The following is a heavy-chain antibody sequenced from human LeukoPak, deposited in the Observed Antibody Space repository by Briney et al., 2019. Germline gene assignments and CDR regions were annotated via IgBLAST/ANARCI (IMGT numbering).Heavy chain of an antibody. V-gene: IGHV3-30-3*01. D-gene: IGHD3-10*01. Sequence: GGSLRLSCAASGFTFRNYVIHWVRQAPGKGLEWVAVTSSDLNVKLYADSVKGRVTISRDNSRSTLYLQMNSLRPEDTAIYYCARGGYYGSGSPPSLYFDYWGQGTLVTVFS. CDR1: GFTFRNYV. CDR3: ARGGYYGSGSPPSLYFDY. CDR2: TSSDLNVK. J-gene: IGHJ4*02.